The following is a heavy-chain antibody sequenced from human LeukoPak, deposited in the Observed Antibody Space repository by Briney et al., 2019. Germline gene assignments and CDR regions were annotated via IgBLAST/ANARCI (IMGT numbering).Heavy chain of an antibody. CDR3: ARGHCSGGSCYRNWFDP. J-gene: IGHJ5*02. CDR1: GGSFSGYY. Sequence: PSETLSLTCAVYGGSFSGYYWSWIRQPPGKGLEWIGEINHSGSTNYNPSLKSRVTISVDTSKNQSSLKLSSVTAADTAVYYCARGHCSGGSCYRNWFDPWGQGTLVTVSS. D-gene: IGHD2-15*01. CDR2: INHSGST. V-gene: IGHV4-34*01.